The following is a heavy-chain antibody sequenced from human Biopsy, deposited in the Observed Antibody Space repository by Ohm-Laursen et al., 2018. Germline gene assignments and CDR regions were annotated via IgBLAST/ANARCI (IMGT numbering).Heavy chain of an antibody. D-gene: IGHD3-3*01. CDR1: GGPSSNYA. CDR2: IVPILGHL. Sequence: SSVKVSCKASGGPSSNYAFSWVRQAPGQGLEWVGRIVPILGHLNYAQRFQVRVSITADKSTSYVYMELSRLTSGDTAVYYCAADADGYYTEFDYWGPGTLVTVSS. V-gene: IGHV1-69*04. CDR3: AADADGYYTEFDY. J-gene: IGHJ4*02.